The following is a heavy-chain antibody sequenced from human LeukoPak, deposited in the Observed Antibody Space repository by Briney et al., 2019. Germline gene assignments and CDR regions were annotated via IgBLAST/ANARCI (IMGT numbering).Heavy chain of an antibody. CDR1: GFTFSSYA. Sequence: GSLRLSCAASGFTFSSYAMSWVRQAPGKGLEWVGYIYYSGSTNYNPSLKSRVTISVDTSKNQFSLKLSSVTAADTAVYYCARYTSMIAFHARGFDIWGQGTLVTVSS. CDR2: IYYSGST. V-gene: IGHV4-59*01. D-gene: IGHD5-18*01. CDR3: ARYTSMIAFHARGFDI. J-gene: IGHJ3*02.